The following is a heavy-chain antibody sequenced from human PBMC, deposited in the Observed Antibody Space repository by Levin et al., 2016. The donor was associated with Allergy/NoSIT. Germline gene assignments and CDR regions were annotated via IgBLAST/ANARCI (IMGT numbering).Heavy chain of an antibody. J-gene: IGHJ6*03. CDR3: AKGGAVPTTDSFYMDV. CDR2: LYSGGTT. D-gene: IGHD2/OR15-2a*01. Sequence: GGSLRLSCAASGFLVSNHYMSWVRQAPGKGLDWVSVLYSGGTTYYIDSVKGRFTISRDNSKNILYLQMNSLSAEDTAVYYCAKGGAVPTTDSFYMDVWGKGTTVTVSS. V-gene: IGHV3-53*01. CDR1: GFLVSNHY.